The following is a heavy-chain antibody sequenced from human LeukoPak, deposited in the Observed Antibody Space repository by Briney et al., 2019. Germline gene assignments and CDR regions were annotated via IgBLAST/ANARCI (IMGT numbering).Heavy chain of an antibody. V-gene: IGHV4-59*08. Sequence: SETLSLTCTVSGGSISSYYWIWIRQPPGKGLEWIGYIYYSGSTNYNPSLKSRVTISVDTSKNQFSLRLSSVTAADTAVYYCARHGRSSGWPFDYWGQGTLVTVSS. J-gene: IGHJ4*02. CDR2: IYYSGST. D-gene: IGHD6-19*01. CDR1: GGSISSYY. CDR3: ARHGRSSGWPFDY.